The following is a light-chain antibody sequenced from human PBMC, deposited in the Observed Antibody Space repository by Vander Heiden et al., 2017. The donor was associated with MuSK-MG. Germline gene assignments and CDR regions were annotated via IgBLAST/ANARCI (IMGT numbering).Light chain of an antibody. CDR2: DVT. J-gene: IGLJ1*01. CDR3: SSYTSSSTQV. CDR1: SSDSGGYNY. V-gene: IGLV2-14*01. Sequence: SAPSQPAPVSGSPGQSITISCAGTSSDSGGYNYVSWYQQHPVKAPKLMIYDVTKRPSGVANRFSGSKSGNTASLTISELQEEDEADYYCSSYTSSSTQVFGTGTKVTVL.